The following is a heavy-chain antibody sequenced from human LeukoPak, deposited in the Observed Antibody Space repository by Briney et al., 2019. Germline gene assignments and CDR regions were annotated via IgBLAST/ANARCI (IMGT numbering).Heavy chain of an antibody. CDR3: AKNRPTRNY. CDR2: ISWNSGSI. J-gene: IGHJ4*02. Sequence: GGSLRLSCAASGFTFDDYAMHWVRQAPGKGLEWVSGISWNSGSIGYADSVKGRFTISRDNAKNSLYLQMNSLRAEDTAVYYCAKNRPTRNYWGQGTLVTVSS. V-gene: IGHV3-9*01. CDR1: GFTFDDYA.